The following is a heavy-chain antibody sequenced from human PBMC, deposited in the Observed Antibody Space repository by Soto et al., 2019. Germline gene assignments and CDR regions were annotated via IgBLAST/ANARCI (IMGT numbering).Heavy chain of an antibody. Sequence: GESRRISCKGSGYSFTSDWISWVRQMPGKGLEWMGRIDPSDSYTNYSPSFQGHGTISADNSISTAYLQWSSLKASDTAMYYCARHEDYDSSGWGQGTLVTVSS. J-gene: IGHJ4*02. CDR3: ARHEDYDSSG. V-gene: IGHV5-10-1*01. CDR2: IDPSDSYT. CDR1: GYSFTSDW. D-gene: IGHD3-22*01.